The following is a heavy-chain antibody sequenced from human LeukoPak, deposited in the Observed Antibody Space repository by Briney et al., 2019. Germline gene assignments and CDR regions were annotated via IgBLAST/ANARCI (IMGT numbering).Heavy chain of an antibody. CDR2: ISGSAGNT. J-gene: IGHJ4*02. CDR1: GFTFSSYA. D-gene: IGHD6-19*01. CDR3: AKDLRSAWYYFDD. V-gene: IGHV3-23*01. Sequence: GGSLRLSCEASGFTFSSYAMSWVRQAPGKGLEWVSGISGSAGNTYYADSVKGRFTISRDNSKNTLYLQMNSLRAEDTAVHYCAKDLRSAWYYFDDWGQGTLVTVSS.